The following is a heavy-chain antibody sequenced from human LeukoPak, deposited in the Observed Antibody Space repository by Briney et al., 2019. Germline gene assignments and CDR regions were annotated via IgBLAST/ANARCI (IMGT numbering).Heavy chain of an antibody. CDR3: AKVNSGSHNYFDY. D-gene: IGHD1-26*01. V-gene: IGHV3-23*01. J-gene: IGHJ4*02. CDR1: GFTFSSYA. CDR2: ISGSGGST. Sequence: PGGSLRLSCAASGFTFSSYAMSWVRQAPGKGLEWVSTISGSGGSTFYADSVKGRFTTSRDNSKNTLYLQMNSLRAEDTAVYYCAKVNSGSHNYFDYWGQGTLVTVSS.